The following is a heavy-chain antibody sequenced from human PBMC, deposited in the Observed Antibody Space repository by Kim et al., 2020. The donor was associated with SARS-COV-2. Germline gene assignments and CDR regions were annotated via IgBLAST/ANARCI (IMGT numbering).Heavy chain of an antibody. Sequence: GGSLRLSCAASGFTFSSYSMNWVRQAPGKGLEWVSSISSSSSYIYYADSVKGRFTISRDNAKNSLYLQMNSLRAEDTAVYYCARENTYYDILTGYSPRDNWFDPWGQGTLVTVSS. V-gene: IGHV3-21*01. J-gene: IGHJ5*02. CDR1: GFTFSSYS. D-gene: IGHD3-9*01. CDR3: ARENTYYDILTGYSPRDNWFDP. CDR2: ISSSSSYI.